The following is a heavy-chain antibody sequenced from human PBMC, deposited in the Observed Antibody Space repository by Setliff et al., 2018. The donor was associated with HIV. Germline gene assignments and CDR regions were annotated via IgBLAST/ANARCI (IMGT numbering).Heavy chain of an antibody. CDR2: ISYSGTT. D-gene: IGHD1-26*01. Sequence: LSLPCTVSGGSISSYYWSWIRQPPGKGLEWIGHISYSGTTNYNPSLKSRVTISVDTSKNQFSLKLNSVTAADAAVYYCARRRPPPTGSYSKYYMDVWGTGTTVTVSS. J-gene: IGHJ6*03. CDR1: GGSISSYY. V-gene: IGHV4-59*08. CDR3: ARRRPPPTGSYSKYYMDV.